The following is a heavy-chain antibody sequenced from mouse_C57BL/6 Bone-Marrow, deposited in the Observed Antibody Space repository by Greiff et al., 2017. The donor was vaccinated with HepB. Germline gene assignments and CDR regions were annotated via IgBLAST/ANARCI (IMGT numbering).Heavy chain of an antibody. J-gene: IGHJ3*01. CDR3: ARRGETAQAKGFAY. Sequence: VNVVESGAELMKPGASVKLSCKATGYTFTGYWIEWVKQRPGHGLEWIGEILPGSGSTNYNEKFKGKATFTADTSSNTAYMQLSSLTTEDSAIYYCARRGETAQAKGFAYWGQGTLVTVSA. D-gene: IGHD3-2*02. CDR2: ILPGSGST. V-gene: IGHV1-9*01. CDR1: GYTFTGYW.